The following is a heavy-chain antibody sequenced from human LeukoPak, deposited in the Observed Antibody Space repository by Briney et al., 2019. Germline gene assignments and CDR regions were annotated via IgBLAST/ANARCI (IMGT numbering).Heavy chain of an antibody. Sequence: PGRSLRLSCAASGFTSDDYAMHWVRQAPGKGLEWVSGISWDSGSIGYADSVKGRFTISRDNATNSLYLQMNSLRAEDTAVYYCARAVPSCWYSVNDYYGMDVWGQGTTVIVSS. J-gene: IGHJ6*02. CDR3: ARAVPSCWYSVNDYYGMDV. CDR2: ISWDSGSI. CDR1: GFTSDDYA. D-gene: IGHD6-19*01. V-gene: IGHV3-9*02.